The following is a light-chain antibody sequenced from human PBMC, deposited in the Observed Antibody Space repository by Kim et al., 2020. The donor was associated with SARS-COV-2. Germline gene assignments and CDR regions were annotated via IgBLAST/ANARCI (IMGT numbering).Light chain of an antibody. CDR3: QTWGTGMGV. CDR2: LNSDGSH. V-gene: IGLV4-69*01. J-gene: IGLJ3*02. Sequence: ASVKLTCTRSSGHSSYAIAWHQQQPEKGPRYLMKLNSDGSHSKGDGIPDRFSGSSSGAERYLTISSLQSEDEADYYCQTWGTGMGVFGGGTQLTVL. CDR1: SGHSSYA.